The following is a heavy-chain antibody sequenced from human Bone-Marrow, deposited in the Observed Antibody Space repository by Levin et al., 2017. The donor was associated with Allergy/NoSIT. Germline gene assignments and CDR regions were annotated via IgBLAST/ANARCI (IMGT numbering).Heavy chain of an antibody. CDR2: ISGSGGNI. J-gene: IGHJ4*02. CDR3: AKAGSWYYFDY. Sequence: GESLKISCXASGFNFKTYAMNWVRQAPGKGLEWVSGISGSGGNIFYADSVKGRFTISSDSSKNTLYLQMNSLRAEDTAVYYCAKAGSWYYFDYWGQGSLVTVSS. CDR1: GFNFKTYA. D-gene: IGHD6-13*01. V-gene: IGHV3-23*01.